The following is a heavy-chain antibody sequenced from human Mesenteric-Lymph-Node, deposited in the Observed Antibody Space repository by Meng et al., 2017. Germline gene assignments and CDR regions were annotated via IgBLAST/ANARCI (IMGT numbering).Heavy chain of an antibody. Sequence: LSPTCTVSGYSISSGYYWGWIRQPPGKGLEWVSYISSSGSTIYYADSVKGRFTISRDNAKNSLYLQMNSLRAEDTAVYYCARGMGYGGSYPRLFDYWGQGTLVTVSS. D-gene: IGHD4-23*01. V-gene: IGHV3-11*04. CDR1: GYSISSGYY. CDR3: ARGMGYGGSYPRLFDY. J-gene: IGHJ4*01. CDR2: ISSSGSTI.